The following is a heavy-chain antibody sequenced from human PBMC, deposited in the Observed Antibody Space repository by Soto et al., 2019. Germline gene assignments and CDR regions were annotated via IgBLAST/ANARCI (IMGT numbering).Heavy chain of an antibody. V-gene: IGHV4-31*03. Sequence: QVQLQESGPGLVKPSQTLSLTCSVSGGSISSGGHYWSWIRQHPGKGLEWIAYIYYSGSTYYNPSLKSRVTISVDTSKNQFSLNLNSVNAADTALYYCARSQPFGDWARQFYYYGMDVCGQATTVTVSS. CDR2: IYYSGST. J-gene: IGHJ6*02. CDR3: ARSQPFGDWARQFYYYGMDV. CDR1: GGSISSGGHY. D-gene: IGHD3-10*01.